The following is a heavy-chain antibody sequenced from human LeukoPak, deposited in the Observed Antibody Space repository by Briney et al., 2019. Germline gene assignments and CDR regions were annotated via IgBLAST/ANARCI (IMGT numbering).Heavy chain of an antibody. Sequence: SETLSLTCSVSGYSISSGYYWGWIRQPPGKGLEWIGSIYHSGSTYYNPSLKSRVTISVDTSKNQFSLILSSATAADTAVYYCTRDSSGYDWFYDYWGQGTLVTVSS. D-gene: IGHD5-12*01. V-gene: IGHV4-38-2*02. CDR2: IYHSGST. J-gene: IGHJ4*02. CDR3: TRDSSGYDWFYDY. CDR1: GYSISSGYY.